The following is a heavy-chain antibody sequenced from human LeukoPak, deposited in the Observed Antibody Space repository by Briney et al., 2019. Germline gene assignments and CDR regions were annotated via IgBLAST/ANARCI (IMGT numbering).Heavy chain of an antibody. D-gene: IGHD2-15*01. Sequence: GGSLRLSCAASGFTVSSNYMSWVRQAPGKGLEWVSVIYSGGSTYYADSVKGRFTISRDNSKNTLYPQMNSLRAEDTAVYYCARAGGFADGYCSGGSCYFHDAFDIWGQGTMVTVSS. J-gene: IGHJ3*02. CDR3: ARAGGFADGYCSGGSCYFHDAFDI. CDR1: GFTVSSNY. CDR2: IYSGGST. V-gene: IGHV3-66*01.